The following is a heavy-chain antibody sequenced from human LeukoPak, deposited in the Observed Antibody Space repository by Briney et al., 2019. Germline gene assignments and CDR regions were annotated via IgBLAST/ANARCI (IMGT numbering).Heavy chain of an antibody. CDR1: GGSISSYY. V-gene: IGHV4-59*01. Sequence: SETLSLTCTVSGGSISSYYWSWIRQPPGKGLEWIGYIYYSGSTNYNPSLKSRVTISVDTSKNQFSLKLSSVTAADTAVYYCARHKGSSWLDAFDIWGQGTMVTVSS. CDR2: IYYSGST. CDR3: ARHKGSSWLDAFDI. J-gene: IGHJ3*02. D-gene: IGHD6-13*01.